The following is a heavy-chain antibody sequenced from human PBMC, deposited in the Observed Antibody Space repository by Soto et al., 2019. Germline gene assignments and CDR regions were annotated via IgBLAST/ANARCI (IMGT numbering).Heavy chain of an antibody. CDR3: ARGMVRGDPLDP. Sequence: PSDTLSLTCTVSGGSISSYYWSWIRQPPGKGLEWIGYIYYSGSTNYSPSLKSRVTISVDTSKNQFSLKLSSVTAADTAVYYCARGMVRGDPLDPWGQGTLVTVSS. D-gene: IGHD3-10*01. CDR1: GGSISSYY. V-gene: IGHV4-59*01. J-gene: IGHJ5*02. CDR2: IYYSGST.